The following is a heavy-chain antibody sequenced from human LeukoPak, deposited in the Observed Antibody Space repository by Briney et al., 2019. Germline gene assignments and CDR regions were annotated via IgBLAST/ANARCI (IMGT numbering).Heavy chain of an antibody. CDR3: ARTTVVEATGAFDI. Sequence: GGSLRLSCAASGLSFSGSGMNWVRQAPGKGLEWVSYISTTGGTIYYADSVKGRFTISRDNARSALFLSMSSLRAEDTALYYCARTTVVEATGAFDIWGQGTMVTVS. V-gene: IGHV3-48*03. CDR1: GLSFSGSG. D-gene: IGHD2-15*01. CDR2: ISTTGGTI. J-gene: IGHJ3*02.